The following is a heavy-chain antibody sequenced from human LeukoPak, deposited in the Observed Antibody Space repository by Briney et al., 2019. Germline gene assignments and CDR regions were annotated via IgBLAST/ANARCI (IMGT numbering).Heavy chain of an antibody. V-gene: IGHV4-59*01. CDR1: GASISNYY. J-gene: IGHJ4*02. CDR3: ARRSSGYYPFDY. Sequence: SETLSLTCTVSGASISNYYWSWIRQPPGKGLEGIGYIYYNENTNYNPSLKSRVTISVDTSKNQFSLKLSSVTAADTAVYYCARRSSGYYPFDYWGQGTLVTVSS. D-gene: IGHD3-22*01. CDR2: IYYNENT.